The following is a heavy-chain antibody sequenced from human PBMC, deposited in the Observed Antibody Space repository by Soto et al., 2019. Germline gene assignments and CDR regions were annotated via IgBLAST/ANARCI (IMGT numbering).Heavy chain of an antibody. J-gene: IGHJ5*02. V-gene: IGHV3-64*01. D-gene: IGHD6-13*01. Sequence: GGSLRLSCAASGFTFSSYAMHWVRQAPGKGLEYVSAISSNGGSTYYANSVKGRFTISRDNSKNTLYLQMGSLRAEDMAVYYCARSDIAAAGTSYNWFDPWGQGTLVTVSS. CDR2: ISSNGGST. CDR1: GFTFSSYA. CDR3: ARSDIAAAGTSYNWFDP.